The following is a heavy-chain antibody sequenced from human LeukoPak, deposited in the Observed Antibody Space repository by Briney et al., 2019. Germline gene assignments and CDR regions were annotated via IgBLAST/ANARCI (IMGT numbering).Heavy chain of an antibody. V-gene: IGHV3-30*02. CDR1: GLIFSSYG. D-gene: IGHD3-16*01. CDR3: AKPVIPSAYQGTYYMDV. J-gene: IGHJ6*03. Sequence: GGSLRLSCAASGLIFSSYGMHWVRQAPGDGLDWVAYIRHDESKTFYADSVKGRFTISSDNSKNTLYLQMHSLRAEDTALYYCAKPVIPSAYQGTYYMDVWGKGTTVTVSS. CDR2: IRHDESKT.